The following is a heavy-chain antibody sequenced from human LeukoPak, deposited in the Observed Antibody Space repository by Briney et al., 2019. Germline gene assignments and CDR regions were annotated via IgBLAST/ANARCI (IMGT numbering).Heavy chain of an antibody. CDR1: GFTVSSNY. Sequence: GGSLRLFCAASGFTVSSNYMSWVRQAPGKGLEWVSVIYSGGSTYYADSVKGRFTISRDNSKNTLYLQMNSLRAEDTAVYYCARDSGLWSGYYYYMDVWGKGTTVTVSS. D-gene: IGHD3-3*01. V-gene: IGHV3-53*01. J-gene: IGHJ6*03. CDR2: IYSGGST. CDR3: ARDSGLWSGYYYYMDV.